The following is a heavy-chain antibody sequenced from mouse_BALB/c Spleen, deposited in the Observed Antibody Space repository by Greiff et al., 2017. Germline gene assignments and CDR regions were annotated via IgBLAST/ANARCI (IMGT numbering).Heavy chain of an antibody. J-gene: IGHJ3*01. CDR2: IRSIGYNHAT. CDR1: GFTFSDAW. CDR3: TWDTSGYDWFAH. D-gene: IGHD3-2*01. Sequence: DVKLQESGGGLVQPGGSMKLSCSASGFTFSDAWMDWVRQSPEKGLEWVAEIRSIGYNHATYYAESVKVRFTISRDDSKSSVYLQMNSLRAEDAGIYYCTWDTSGYDWFAHWGQGTLVTVSA. V-gene: IGHV6-6*01.